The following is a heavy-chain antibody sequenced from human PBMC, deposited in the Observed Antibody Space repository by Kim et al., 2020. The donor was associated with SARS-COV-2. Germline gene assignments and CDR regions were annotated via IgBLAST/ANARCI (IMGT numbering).Heavy chain of an antibody. V-gene: IGHV1-18*01. D-gene: IGHD6-19*01. J-gene: IGHJ4*02. CDR3: ARDPPAKWLPDY. CDR1: GYTFTNYG. Sequence: ASVKVSCKASGYTFTNYGIGWLRQAPGQGLEWMAWINAYNGHTNHAQRFQGRVTMTTDSSTNTAYMELRSLTFDDTAIYYCARDPPAKWLPDYWGQGTLVTVSA. CDR2: INAYNGHT.